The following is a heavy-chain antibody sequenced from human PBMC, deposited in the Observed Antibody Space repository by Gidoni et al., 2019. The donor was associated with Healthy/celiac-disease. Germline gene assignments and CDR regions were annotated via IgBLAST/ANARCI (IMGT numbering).Heavy chain of an antibody. CDR2: INPSGGST. D-gene: IGHD2-2*02. Sequence: QVQLVQSGAEVKKPGASVKVSCKASGYTFTSHSMPWVRQSPGQGLEWRGIINPSGGSTSYAQKFQGRVTMTRDTSTSTVYMELSSLRSEDTAVYYCALVYCSSTSCYRGRRYYFDYWGQGTLVTVSS. CDR3: ALVYCSSTSCYRGRRYYFDY. J-gene: IGHJ4*02. V-gene: IGHV1-46*01. CDR1: GYTFTSHS.